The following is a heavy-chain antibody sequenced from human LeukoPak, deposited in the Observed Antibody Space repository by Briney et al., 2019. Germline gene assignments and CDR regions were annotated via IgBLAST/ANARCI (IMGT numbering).Heavy chain of an antibody. Sequence: PGESLKISCKGSGYSFTSYWIGWVRQMPGKGLEYMGIIHPGDSDTRYSPSFQGQATISVDRSSSTAYLQWSRLKASDTAMYYCATHPGGLQSGFDNWGQGTLVTVSS. CDR2: IHPGDSDT. D-gene: IGHD5-24*01. V-gene: IGHV5-51*01. CDR1: GYSFTSYW. J-gene: IGHJ4*02. CDR3: ATHPGGLQSGFDN.